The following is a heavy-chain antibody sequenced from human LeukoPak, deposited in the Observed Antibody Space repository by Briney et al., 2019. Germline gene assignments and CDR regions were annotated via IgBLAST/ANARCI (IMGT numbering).Heavy chain of an antibody. J-gene: IGHJ4*02. CDR2: ISSSGSTI. V-gene: IGHV3-11*04. Sequence: GGSLRLSCAASGFTFSDYYMSWIRQAPGKGLEWVSYISSSGSTIHYADSVKGGLTISRDNAKNSLYLQMNSLRAEDTAVYYCARVHPFSGSGKGVSFLDYWGQGTLVTVSS. CDR3: ARVHPFSGSGKGVSFLDY. CDR1: GFTFSDYY. D-gene: IGHD3-10*01.